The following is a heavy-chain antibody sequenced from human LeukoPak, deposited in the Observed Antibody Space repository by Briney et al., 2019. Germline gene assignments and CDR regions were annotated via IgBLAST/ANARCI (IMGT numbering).Heavy chain of an antibody. CDR3: ATVLPVAGIHWFDP. J-gene: IGHJ5*02. V-gene: IGHV1-46*01. Sequence: GASVKVSCKASGYTFTSYYMHWVRQAPGQGLEWMGIINPSGGSTSYAQKFQGRVTMTEDTSTDTAYMELSSLRSEDTAVYYCATVLPVAGIHWFDPGGQGTLVTVSS. CDR2: INPSGGST. D-gene: IGHD6-19*01. CDR1: GYTFTSYY.